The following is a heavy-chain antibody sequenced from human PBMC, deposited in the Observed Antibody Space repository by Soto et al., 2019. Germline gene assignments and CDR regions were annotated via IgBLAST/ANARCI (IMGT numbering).Heavy chain of an antibody. D-gene: IGHD2-8*01. Sequence: SVKVSCKASGGTFSSYAISWVRQAPGQGLEWMGGIIPIFGTANYAQKFQGRVTITADESTSTAYMELSSLRSEDTAVYYCARGYCTNGVCPIDYCGQGPLVTVYS. CDR1: GGTFSSYA. V-gene: IGHV1-69*13. CDR3: ARGYCTNGVCPIDY. J-gene: IGHJ4*02. CDR2: IIPIFGTA.